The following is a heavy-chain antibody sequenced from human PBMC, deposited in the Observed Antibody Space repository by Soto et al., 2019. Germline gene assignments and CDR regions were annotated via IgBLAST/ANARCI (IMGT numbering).Heavy chain of an antibody. CDR1: GFTFSSYG. V-gene: IGHV3-30*18. CDR3: AKDARVRHTVVTPNWFDP. Sequence: PGGSLRLSCAASGFTFSSYGMHWVRQAPGKGLEWVAVISYDGSNKYYADSVKGRFTISRDNSKNTLYLQMNSLRAEGTAVYYCAKDARVRHTVVTPNWFDPWGQGTLVTVSS. D-gene: IGHD2-21*02. CDR2: ISYDGSNK. J-gene: IGHJ5*02.